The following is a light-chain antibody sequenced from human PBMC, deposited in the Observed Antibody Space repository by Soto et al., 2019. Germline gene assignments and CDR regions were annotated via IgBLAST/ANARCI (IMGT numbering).Light chain of an antibody. CDR1: QDITNY. CDR3: QQYYSYPLT. J-gene: IGKJ4*01. CDR2: AAS. V-gene: IGKV1-9*01. Sequence: QLTQSPSSLSASVGDRVTITCRASQDITNYLGWYQQRSGKAPRLLIYAASTLQRGVPSRFSGSGSGTDFTLTISSLQPEDFATYYCQQYYSYPLTFGGGTKVEIK.